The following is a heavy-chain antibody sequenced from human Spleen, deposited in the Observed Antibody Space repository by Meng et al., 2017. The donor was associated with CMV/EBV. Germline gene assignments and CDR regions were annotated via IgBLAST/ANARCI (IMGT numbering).Heavy chain of an antibody. CDR3: ARFLSDFWSGYYRGYYYGMDV. CDR1: GYSFGSYW. Sequence: GESLKISCKGSGYSFGSYWIGWVRQMPGKGLEWMGIIYPGDSESRYSPSFQGQVTISADKSISTAYLQWSSLKASDSAMYYCARFLSDFWSGYYRGYYYGMDVWGQGTTVTVSS. J-gene: IGHJ6*02. CDR2: IYPGDSES. D-gene: IGHD3-3*01. V-gene: IGHV5-51*01.